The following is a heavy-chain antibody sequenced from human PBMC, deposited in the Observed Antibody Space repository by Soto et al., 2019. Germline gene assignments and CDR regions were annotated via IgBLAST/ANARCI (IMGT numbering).Heavy chain of an antibody. CDR2: ISYDGSNK. CDR1: VFTFSIYA. V-gene: IGHV3-30-3*01. CDR3: AREAYTYYDFWSGYYIDTNYIDY. D-gene: IGHD3-3*01. J-gene: IGHJ4*02. Sequence: GGSLRFGCAASVFTFSIYAMHWVRQAPGKGLDLPAVISYDGSNKYYADSVKGRFTISRDNSKNTLYLQMNSLRAEDTAVYYCAREAYTYYDFWSGYYIDTNYIDYWGQGTMVTVSS.